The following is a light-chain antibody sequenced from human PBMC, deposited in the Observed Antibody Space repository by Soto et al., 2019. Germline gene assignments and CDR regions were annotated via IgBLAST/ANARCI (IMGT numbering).Light chain of an antibody. CDR3: TSSTSSSTYV. Sequence: QSVLTQPASVSGSPGQSITISCTGTSSDVGGYNYVSWYQQHPGKAPKLMIYDVSNRPSGVSNRFSASKSSNTASLTISGLAAEDEADYYCTSSTSSSTYVFGTGTKVTVL. CDR2: DVS. CDR1: SSDVGGYNY. V-gene: IGLV2-14*01. J-gene: IGLJ1*01.